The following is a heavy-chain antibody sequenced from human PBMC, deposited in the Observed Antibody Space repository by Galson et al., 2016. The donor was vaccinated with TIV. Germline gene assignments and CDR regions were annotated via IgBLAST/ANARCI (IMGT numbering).Heavy chain of an antibody. CDR2: ILGTGDTT. CDR3: AKGDITKVRGGSYDF. Sequence: LRLSCAASGFTFSNYAMTWVRQAPGKGLEWVSGILGTGDTTYYADSVKGRFTISRDNSKNTLYLQINSLRDDDTALYYCAKGDITKVRGGSYDFWGQGTLVTVSS. J-gene: IGHJ4*02. CDR1: GFTFSNYA. D-gene: IGHD3-10*01. V-gene: IGHV3-23*01.